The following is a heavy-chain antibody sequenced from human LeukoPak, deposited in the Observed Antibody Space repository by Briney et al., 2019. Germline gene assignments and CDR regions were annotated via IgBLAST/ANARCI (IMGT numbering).Heavy chain of an antibody. J-gene: IGHJ4*02. D-gene: IGHD1-26*01. V-gene: IGHV4-39*07. CDR1: GGSISSSSYY. CDR3: ARDRTRGSSIFDY. Sequence: KPSETLSLTCTVSGGSISSSSYYWGWIRQPPGKGLEWIGSIYYSGSTYYNPSLKSRVTISVDTSKNQFSLKLSSVTAADTAVYYCARDRTRGSSIFDYWGQGTLVTVSS. CDR2: IYYSGST.